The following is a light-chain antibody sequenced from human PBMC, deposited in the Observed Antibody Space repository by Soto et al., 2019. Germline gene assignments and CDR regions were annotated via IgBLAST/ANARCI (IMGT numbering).Light chain of an antibody. CDR3: VQGLQTPPT. V-gene: IGKV2-28*01. CDR1: QSLLHGNGYNY. CDR2: LGS. J-gene: IGKJ3*01. Sequence: DIVMTQSPLSLPVTPGEPASISSRSSQSLLHGNGYNYLDWYLQKPGQSPQLLIYLGSNRASGVPDRFSGSGSGTDFTLKISRVEAEDVGVYYCVQGLQTPPTFGPGTKVDIK.